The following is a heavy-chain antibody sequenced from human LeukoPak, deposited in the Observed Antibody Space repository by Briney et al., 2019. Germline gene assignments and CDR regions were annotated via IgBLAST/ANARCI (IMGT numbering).Heavy chain of an antibody. D-gene: IGHD5-18*01. V-gene: IGHV1-18*01. CDR1: GYSFTSYG. CDR2: ISAYNGNT. J-gene: IGHJ6*02. CDR3: AREDEDTAIGYGMDV. Sequence: ASVKVSCKASGYSFTSYGISWVRLAPGQGLDWMGWISAYNGNTNYAQKLQGRVTMTTDTSTSTAYMELRSLRSDDTAVYYCAREDEDTAIGYGMDVWGQGTTVTVSS.